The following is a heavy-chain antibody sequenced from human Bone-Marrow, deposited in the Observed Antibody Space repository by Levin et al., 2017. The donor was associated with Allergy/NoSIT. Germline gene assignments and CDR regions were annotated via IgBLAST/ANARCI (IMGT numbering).Heavy chain of an antibody. CDR1: GLNFSNYA. CDR3: ARAKQGYIYDPFDM. Sequence: GGSLRLSCVASGLNFSNYALHWVRQAPGKGLEWVSSISSRSSHIYYVDSVEGRFTISRDNAKSSLFLQMNSLRAEDTAVYYCARAKQGYIYDPFDMWGQGTMVTVSS. CDR2: ISSRSSHI. J-gene: IGHJ3*02. V-gene: IGHV3-21*01. D-gene: IGHD5-18*01.